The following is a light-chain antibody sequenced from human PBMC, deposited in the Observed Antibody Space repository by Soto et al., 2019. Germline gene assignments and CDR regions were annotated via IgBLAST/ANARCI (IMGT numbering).Light chain of an antibody. V-gene: IGLV2-8*01. J-gene: IGLJ1*01. CDR3: NSYAGSNSFV. Sequence: QSVLTQPPSASGSPGQSVTISCTGTSGDVAGYNYVSWYQQHPGKAPKLVIFEVNKRPSGVPDRFSGSKSGNTASLTVSGLQTEDEADYYCNSYAGSNSFVFGTGTKLTVL. CDR2: EVN. CDR1: SGDVAGYNY.